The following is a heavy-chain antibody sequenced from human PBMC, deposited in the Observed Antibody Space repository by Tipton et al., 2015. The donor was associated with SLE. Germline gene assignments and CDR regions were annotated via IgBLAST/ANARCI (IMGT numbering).Heavy chain of an antibody. CDR2: IYYSGST. V-gene: IGHV4-59*01. J-gene: IGHJ3*02. CDR3: ARDPAEDGAFDI. Sequence: TLSLTCTVSGGSISSYYWSWIRQPPGKGLEWIGYIYYSGSTNYNPSLKSRVTISVDTSKNQFSLKLSSVTAADTAVYYCARDPAEDGAFDIWGQGTMICV. D-gene: IGHD6-19*01. CDR1: GGSISSYY.